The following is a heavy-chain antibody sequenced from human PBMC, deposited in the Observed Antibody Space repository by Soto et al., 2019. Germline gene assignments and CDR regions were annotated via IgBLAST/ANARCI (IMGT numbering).Heavy chain of an antibody. CDR2: INPSGGST. CDR3: ARDLGLTYYDFWSGYYGLAY. V-gene: IGHV1-46*01. CDR1: GYTFTSYY. D-gene: IGHD3-3*01. Sequence: ASVKVSCKASGYTFTSYYMHWVRQAPGQGLEWMGIINPSGGSTNYAQKFQGRVTMTRDTSTSTVYMELSSLRSEDTAVYYCARDLGLTYYDFWSGYYGLAYWGQGTLVTVSS. J-gene: IGHJ4*02.